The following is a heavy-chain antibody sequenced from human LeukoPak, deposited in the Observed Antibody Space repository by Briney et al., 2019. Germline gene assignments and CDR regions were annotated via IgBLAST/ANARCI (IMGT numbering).Heavy chain of an antibody. CDR3: ARVPAGTTTLFDY. CDR1: GFTFSTYW. Sequence: HTGGSLRLSCAASGFTFSTYWMHWVRQVPGKGLMWVSHINSDGSNTNYATSVKGRFTISRDNAKNTLYLQMNSLRAEDTAVYYCARVPAGTTTLFDYWGQGTLVTVSS. D-gene: IGHD6-13*01. J-gene: IGHJ4*02. V-gene: IGHV3-74*01. CDR2: INSDGSNT.